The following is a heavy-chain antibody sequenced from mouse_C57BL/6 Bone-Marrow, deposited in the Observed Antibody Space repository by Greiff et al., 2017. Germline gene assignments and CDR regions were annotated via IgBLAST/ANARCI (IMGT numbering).Heavy chain of an antibody. J-gene: IGHJ2*01. CDR1: GFNIKNTY. V-gene: IGHV14-3*01. D-gene: IGHD1-1*01. CDR2: IDPANGNT. Sequence: EVKLVESVAELVRPGASVKLSCTASGFNIKNTYMHWVKQRPEQGLEWIGRIDPANGNTKYAPKFQGKATITADTSSNTAYLQLSSLTSEDTAIYYCARLDTTVVSIDYWGQGTTLTVSS. CDR3: ARLDTTVVSIDY.